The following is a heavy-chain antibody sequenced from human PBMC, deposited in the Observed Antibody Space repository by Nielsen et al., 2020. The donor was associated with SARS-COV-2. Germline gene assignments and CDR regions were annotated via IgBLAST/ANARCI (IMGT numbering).Heavy chain of an antibody. D-gene: IGHD1-26*01. Sequence: GEFLKISCAASGFTFSNAWMSWVRQAPGKGLEWVGRIKSKTDGGTTDYAAPVKGRFTISRDDSKNTLYLQMNSLKTEDTAVYYCTTEEAWELLAVWYFDYWGQGTLVTVSS. V-gene: IGHV3-15*01. CDR1: GFTFSNAW. CDR3: TTEEAWELLAVWYFDY. CDR2: IKSKTDGGTT. J-gene: IGHJ4*02.